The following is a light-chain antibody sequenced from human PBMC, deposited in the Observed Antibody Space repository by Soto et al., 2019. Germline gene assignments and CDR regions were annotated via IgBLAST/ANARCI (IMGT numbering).Light chain of an antibody. J-gene: IGKJ1*01. Sequence: EVVMTQSPATLSVSPGERATLSCRASQRISSNLAWYQQRPGQAPRLLIYGATTRAPGIPARFSGSGSETEFTLTIISPQSEDFAVYYCQHYKNWPPWTFGQGTKVEIK. V-gene: IGKV3-15*01. CDR1: QRISSN. CDR2: GAT. CDR3: QHYKNWPPWT.